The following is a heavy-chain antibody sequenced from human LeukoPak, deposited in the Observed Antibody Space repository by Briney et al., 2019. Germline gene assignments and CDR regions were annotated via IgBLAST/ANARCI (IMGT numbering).Heavy chain of an antibody. V-gene: IGHV4-34*01. Sequence: SETLSLTCAVYGGSFSGYYWSWIRQPPGKGLEWIGEINHSGSTNYNPSLKSRVTISVDTSKNQFSLKLSSVTAADTAVYYCARDGDRFDYWGQGTLVTVSS. CDR2: INHSGST. CDR3: ARDGDRFDY. J-gene: IGHJ4*02. CDR1: GGSFSGYY. D-gene: IGHD4-17*01.